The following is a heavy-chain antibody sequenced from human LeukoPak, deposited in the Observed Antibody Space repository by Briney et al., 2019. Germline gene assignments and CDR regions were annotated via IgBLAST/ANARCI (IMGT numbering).Heavy chain of an antibody. D-gene: IGHD5-18*01. J-gene: IGHJ4*02. Sequence: GGSLRLSCAASGFTFSSYGIHWVRQAPGKGLEWVAFIRYDGSNKYYTDSVKGRFTISRDNSKNTLYLQMNSLRPEDTAVYYCATVGRGYIFKAYYFDYWGQGTLVTVSS. CDR3: ATVGRGYIFKAYYFDY. V-gene: IGHV3-30*02. CDR1: GFTFSSYG. CDR2: IRYDGSNK.